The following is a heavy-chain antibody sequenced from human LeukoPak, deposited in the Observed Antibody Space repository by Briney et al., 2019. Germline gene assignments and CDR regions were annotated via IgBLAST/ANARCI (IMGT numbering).Heavy chain of an antibody. CDR1: GGSIGSSNW. J-gene: IGHJ4*02. CDR3: ANTGPTTRLGFDY. D-gene: IGHD2-8*02. CDR2: IYHSGST. Sequence: SGTLSLTCAVSGGSIGSSNWWSWVRQPPGKGLEWIGEIYHSGSTNYNPSLKSRVTISVDTSKNQFSLKLSSVTAADTAVYYCANTGPTTRLGFDYWGQGTLVTVSP. V-gene: IGHV4-4*02.